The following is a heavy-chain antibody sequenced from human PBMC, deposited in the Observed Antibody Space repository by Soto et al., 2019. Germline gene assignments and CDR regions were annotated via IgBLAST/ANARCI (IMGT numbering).Heavy chain of an antibody. CDR1: GFTFSTYA. CDR2: VSGSGGGT. V-gene: IGHV3-23*01. D-gene: IGHD4-4*01. J-gene: IGHJ4*02. CDR3: AKDKGGTTILTTFDY. Sequence: EVLLLESGGGLVQPGGYLRLSCSASGFTFSTYAMSWVRQAPGKGLEWVSGVSGSGGGTYYADSVKGRFTISRDNSKNTLYLQMNSLRADDTAVYYCAKDKGGTTILTTFDYWGQGTLVNVSS.